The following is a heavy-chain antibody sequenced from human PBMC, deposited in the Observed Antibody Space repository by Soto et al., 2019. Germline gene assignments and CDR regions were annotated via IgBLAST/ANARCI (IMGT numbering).Heavy chain of an antibody. CDR1: GYTFTSYA. CDR3: AYGSGSPNYYYYYGMDV. Sequence: GASVKVSCKASGYTFTSYAMHWVRQAPGQRLEWMGWINAGNGNTKYSQKFQGRVTITRDTSASTAYMELSSLRSEDTAVYYCAYGSGSPNYYYYYGMDVWGQGTTVTVSS. J-gene: IGHJ6*02. CDR2: INAGNGNT. D-gene: IGHD3-10*01. V-gene: IGHV1-3*01.